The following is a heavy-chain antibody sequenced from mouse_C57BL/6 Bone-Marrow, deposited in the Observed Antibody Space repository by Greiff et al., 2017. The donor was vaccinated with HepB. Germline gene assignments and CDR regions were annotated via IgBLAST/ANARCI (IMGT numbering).Heavy chain of an antibody. V-gene: IGHV5-12*01. CDR3: ARGGDGYHWYVDV. J-gene: IGHJ1*03. CDR2: ISNGGGST. Sequence: EVMLVESGGGLVQPGGSLKLSCAASGFTFSDYYMYWVRQTPEKRLEWVAYISNGGGSTYYPDTVKGRFTIARDNAKNTLYLQMSRLKSEDTAMYYCARGGDGYHWYVDVWGTGTTVTVSS. CDR1: GFTFSDYY. D-gene: IGHD2-3*01.